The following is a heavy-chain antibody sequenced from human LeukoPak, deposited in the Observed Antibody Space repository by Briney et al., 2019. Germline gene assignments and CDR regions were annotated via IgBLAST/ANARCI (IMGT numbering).Heavy chain of an antibody. D-gene: IGHD6-13*01. CDR2: INHSGST. CDR1: GSSISSGEYY. Sequence: SQTLSLTCTVSGSSISSGEYYWSWIRQPPGKGLEWIGEINHSGSTNYNPSLKSRVTISVDTSKNQFSLKLSSVTAADTAVYYCASLAAAGTPFDYWGQGTLVTVSS. CDR3: ASLAAAGTPFDY. V-gene: IGHV4-30-4*08. J-gene: IGHJ4*02.